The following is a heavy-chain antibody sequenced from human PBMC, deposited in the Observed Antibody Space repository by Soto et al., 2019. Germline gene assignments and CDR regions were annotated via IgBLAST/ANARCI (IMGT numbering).Heavy chain of an antibody. CDR2: MNPNSGNT. CDR1: GYTFTSYD. CDR3: ARWLVCTIFGVVIPGQGWFDP. D-gene: IGHD3-3*01. Sequence: QVQLVQSGAEVKKPGASVKVSCKASGYTFTSYDINWVRQATGQGLEWMGWMNPNSGNTGYAQKFQGRVTMTRNTSISTAYMELSSLRSEDTSVYYCARWLVCTIFGVVIPGQGWFDPWGQGTLVTVSS. V-gene: IGHV1-8*01. J-gene: IGHJ5*02.